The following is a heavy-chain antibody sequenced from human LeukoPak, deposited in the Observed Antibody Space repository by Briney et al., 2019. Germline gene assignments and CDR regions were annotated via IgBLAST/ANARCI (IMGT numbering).Heavy chain of an antibody. CDR2: IHYSGST. D-gene: IGHD3-10*01. V-gene: IGHV4-61*01. CDR1: GYSISSGYY. Sequence: TSETLSLTCTVSGYSISSGYYWGWIRQPPGKGLEWIGYIHYSGSTKYKSSLKSRVTISVDTSKNQFSLKLNSVTAADTAVYYCARGKEVITMLWGLKPGYYFDYWGQGTLVTVSS. J-gene: IGHJ4*02. CDR3: ARGKEVITMLWGLKPGYYFDY.